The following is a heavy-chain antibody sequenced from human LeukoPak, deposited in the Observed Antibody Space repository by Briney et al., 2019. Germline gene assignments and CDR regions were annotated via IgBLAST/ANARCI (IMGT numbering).Heavy chain of an antibody. CDR1: GGTFSSYA. CDR2: IIPIFGTA. V-gene: IGHV1-69*01. Sequence: SVKGSCKASGGTFSSYAISWVRQAPGQGLEWMGGIIPIFGTANYAQKFQGRVTITADESTSTAYMELSSLRSEDTAVYYCARAPLRYCSGGSCYPGFDYWGQGTLVTVSS. D-gene: IGHD2-15*01. J-gene: IGHJ4*02. CDR3: ARAPLRYCSGGSCYPGFDY.